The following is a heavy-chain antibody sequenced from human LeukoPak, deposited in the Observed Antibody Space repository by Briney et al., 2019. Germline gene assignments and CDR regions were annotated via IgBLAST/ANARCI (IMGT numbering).Heavy chain of an antibody. CDR2: IYTSGST. V-gene: IGHV4-4*09. D-gene: IGHD6-13*01. Sequence: SETLSLTCTVSGGSISSYYWSWIRQPAGKGLEWIGYIYTSGSTNYNPSLKSRVTISVDTSRNQFSLKLNSVTAADTAVYYCARLGSSWYFWFDPWGQGTLVTVSS. J-gene: IGHJ5*02. CDR3: ARLGSSWYFWFDP. CDR1: GGSISSYY.